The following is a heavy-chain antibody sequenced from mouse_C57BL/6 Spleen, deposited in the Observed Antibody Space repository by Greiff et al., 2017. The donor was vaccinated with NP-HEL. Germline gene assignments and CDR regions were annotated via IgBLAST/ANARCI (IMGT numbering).Heavy chain of an antibody. V-gene: IGHV5-4*01. CDR2: ISDGGSYT. J-gene: IGHJ2*01. CDR1: GFTFSSYA. Sequence: DVKLVESGGGLVKPGGSLKLSCAASGFTFSSYAMSWVRQTPEKRLEWVATISDGGSYTYYPDNVKGRFTISRDNAKNNLYLQMSHLKSEDTAMYYCARDEVGLDYFDYWGQGTTLTVSS. D-gene: IGHD4-1*01. CDR3: ARDEVGLDYFDY.